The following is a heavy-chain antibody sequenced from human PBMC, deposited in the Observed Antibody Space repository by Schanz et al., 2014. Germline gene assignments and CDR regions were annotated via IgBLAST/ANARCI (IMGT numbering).Heavy chain of an antibody. V-gene: IGHV3-64D*06. CDR3: VSSGSYSSYAF. CDR1: GFTFSIYA. D-gene: IGHD3-10*01. Sequence: EVQLVESGGGLVQPGGSLRLSCSASGFTFSIYAMHWVRQAPGKGLEYVSAISHDGYSTYYADSVKGRFTISRDNSKNTLYLQMSSLTTEDTAVYHCVSSGSYSSYAFWGQGTLVTVSS. CDR2: ISHDGYST. J-gene: IGHJ4*02.